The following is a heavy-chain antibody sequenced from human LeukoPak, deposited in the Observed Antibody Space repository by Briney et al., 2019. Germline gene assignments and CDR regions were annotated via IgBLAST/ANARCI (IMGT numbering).Heavy chain of an antibody. Sequence: GSLRLSCAASGFTFSSYSKNLGRQAPGKGLGWVGRTRNRANSYTTEYAASVKGRFTISRDDSKNSLYLQMNSLKTEDTAVYYCTTDMEWEQLWVDYWGQGTLVTVSS. CDR1: GFTFSSYS. J-gene: IGHJ4*02. V-gene: IGHV3-72*01. CDR3: TTDMEWEQLWVDY. CDR2: TRNRANSYTT. D-gene: IGHD1-26*01.